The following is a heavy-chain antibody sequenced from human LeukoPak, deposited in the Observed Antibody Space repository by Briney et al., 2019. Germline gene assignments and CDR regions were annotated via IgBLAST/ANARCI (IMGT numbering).Heavy chain of an antibody. V-gene: IGHV3-48*03. CDR3: ARDPLGYDILTGYTPRYFDY. CDR1: GFTFSSYE. D-gene: IGHD3-9*01. Sequence: LPGGSLRLSCAASGFTFSSYEMNWVRQAPGKGLEWVSYISSSGSPIYYADSVKGRFTISRDNAKNSLYLLMNSLRAEDTAVYFCARDPLGYDILTGYTPRYFDYWGQGTLVTVSS. J-gene: IGHJ4*02. CDR2: ISSSGSPI.